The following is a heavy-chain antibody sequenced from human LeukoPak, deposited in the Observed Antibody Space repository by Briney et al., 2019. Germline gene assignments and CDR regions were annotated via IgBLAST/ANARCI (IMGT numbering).Heavy chain of an antibody. CDR1: GFTFSSYA. J-gene: IGHJ4*02. Sequence: PGGSLRLSCAASGFTFSSYAMSWDRQAPGKGLEWVSGISTGGDSTYYADSVKGRFTISRDNSKNTLYLQMNSLGAEDTAVYYCAKDPSGLDYLDYWGQGTLVTVSA. CDR2: ISTGGDST. CDR3: AKDPSGLDYLDY. V-gene: IGHV3-23*01.